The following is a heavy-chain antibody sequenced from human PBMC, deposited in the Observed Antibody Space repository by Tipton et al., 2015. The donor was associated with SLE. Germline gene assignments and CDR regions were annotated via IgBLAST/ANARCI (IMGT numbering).Heavy chain of an antibody. J-gene: IGHJ3*02. V-gene: IGHV3-21*01. CDR2: ISSSSSYI. Sequence: SLRLSCAASGFTFSSYSMNWVRQAPGKGLEWVSSISSSSSYIYYADSVKGRFTIPRDNAKNSLYLQMNSLRAEDTAVYYCARDRSLQMYSGAFDIWGQGTMVTVSS. D-gene: IGHD1-26*01. CDR3: ARDRSLQMYSGAFDI. CDR1: GFTFSSYS.